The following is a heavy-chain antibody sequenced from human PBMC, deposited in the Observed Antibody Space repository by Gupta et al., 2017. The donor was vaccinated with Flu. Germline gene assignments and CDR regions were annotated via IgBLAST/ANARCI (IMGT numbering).Heavy chain of an antibody. J-gene: IGHJ6*02. CDR1: GFTSNDHG. Sequence: EVQLVESGGGLVQPGRSLRLSCAVSGFTSNDHGIHWVRQVPGKGLEWVSGLIWRYGNTGSADSVKGRFTMSRDNAKNSLYLQMNNLRTEDTALYYCVGDINPGGAAVWGQGTTVTVS. CDR2: LIWRYGNT. V-gene: IGHV3-9*02. CDR3: VGDINPGGAAV. D-gene: IGHD4-17*01.